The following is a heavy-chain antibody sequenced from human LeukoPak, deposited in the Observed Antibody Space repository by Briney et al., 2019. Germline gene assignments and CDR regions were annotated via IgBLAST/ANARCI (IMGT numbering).Heavy chain of an antibody. J-gene: IGHJ4*02. CDR2: ISSSSSYT. Sequence: GGSLRLSCAASGFTFSDYYMSWIRQAPGKWLDWVSYISSSSSYTNYADSVKGRFTISRDNAKDSLYLQMNSLRAEDTAVYYCARDPLYCSSTSCYDYWGQGTLVTVSS. CDR3: ARDPLYCSSTSCYDY. D-gene: IGHD2-2*01. V-gene: IGHV3-11*05. CDR1: GFTFSDYY.